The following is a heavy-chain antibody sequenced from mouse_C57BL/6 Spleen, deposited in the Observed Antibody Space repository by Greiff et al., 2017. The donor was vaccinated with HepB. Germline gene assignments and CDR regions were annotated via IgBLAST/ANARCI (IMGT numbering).Heavy chain of an antibody. CDR3: ARSSYGNYGVDY. J-gene: IGHJ2*01. CDR1: GYTFTSYW. V-gene: IGHV1-69*01. CDR2: IDPSDSYT. Sequence: QVQLQQPGAELVMPGASVKLSCKASGYTFTSYWMHWVKQRPGQGLEWIGEIDPSDSYTNYNQKFKGKSTLTVDKSSSTAYMQLSSLTSEDSAVYYCARSSYGNYGVDYWGQGTTLTVSS. D-gene: IGHD2-1*01.